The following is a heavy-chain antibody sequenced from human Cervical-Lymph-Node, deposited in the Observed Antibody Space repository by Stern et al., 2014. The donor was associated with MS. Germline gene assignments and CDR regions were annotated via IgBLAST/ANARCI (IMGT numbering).Heavy chain of an antibody. J-gene: IGHJ6*02. D-gene: IGHD4-17*01. V-gene: IGHV3-30*18. CDR2: ISYDGSNK. CDR1: GFTFSSYG. CDR3: AKERHGDYIFYYGMDV. Sequence: VQLVESGGGVVQPGRSLRLSCAASGFTFSSYGMHWVRQAPGKGLGWGAVISYDGSNKYYADSVKGRVTISRDNSKNTLYLQMNSLRAEDTAVYYCAKERHGDYIFYYGMDVWGQGTTVTVSS.